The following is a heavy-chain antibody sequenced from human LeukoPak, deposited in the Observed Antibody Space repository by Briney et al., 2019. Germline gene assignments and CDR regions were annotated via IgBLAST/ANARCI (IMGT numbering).Heavy chain of an antibody. CDR2: ISSRSTII. D-gene: IGHD2-21*02. CDR3: ARGEDVVGTVNLLDS. CDR1: GFTFSSYE. Sequence: PGGSLRLSCAASGFTFSSYEMNWVRQAPGKGLEWVSYISSRSTIIYYAESVKGRFSISRDKAKNLVFLQMNSLRADDTAVYYCARGEDVVGTVNLLDSWGQGTLVTVSS. J-gene: IGHJ4*02. V-gene: IGHV3-48*03.